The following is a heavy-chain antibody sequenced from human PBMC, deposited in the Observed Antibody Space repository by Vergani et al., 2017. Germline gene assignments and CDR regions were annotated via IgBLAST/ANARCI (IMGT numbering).Heavy chain of an antibody. D-gene: IGHD3-16*01. J-gene: IGHJ6*02. Sequence: QLQESGPGLVKPSATLSLTCSVSGASIRSSNYYWGWVRQAPGKGLEWVSSISSSSSYIYYADSVKGRFTISRDNAKNSLYLQMNSLRAEDTAVYYCARDRHNYVWGSYEYYYGMDVWGQGTTVTVSS. CDR2: ISSSSSYI. CDR1: GASIRSSNYY. CDR3: ARDRHNYVWGSYEYYYGMDV. V-gene: IGHV3-21*01.